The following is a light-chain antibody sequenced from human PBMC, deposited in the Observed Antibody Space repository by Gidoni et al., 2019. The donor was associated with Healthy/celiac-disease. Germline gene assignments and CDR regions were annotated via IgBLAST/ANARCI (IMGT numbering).Light chain of an antibody. CDR1: QSVSSN. CDR2: GAS. J-gene: IGKJ2*01. Sequence: EIAMTQSPATLSASPGERATLSCTASQSVSSNLACHQQRPDQAPRLLIYGASTRATGIPAWFSGRGSGTEFTLTISSLQSEDFAVYYCQQYNNWPLYTFGQGTKLEIK. CDR3: QQYNNWPLYT. V-gene: IGKV3-15*01.